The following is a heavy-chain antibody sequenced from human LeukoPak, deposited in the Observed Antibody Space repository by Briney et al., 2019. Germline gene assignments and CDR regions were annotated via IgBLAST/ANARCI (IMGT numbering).Heavy chain of an antibody. J-gene: IGHJ5*02. V-gene: IGHV4-39*01. CDR3: ARQRYDYVWGSYRPVWFDP. D-gene: IGHD3-16*02. Sequence: SETLSLTCTVSGGSISSSSYYWGWIRQPPGKGLEWIGSIYYSGSTYYNPSLKSRVTISVDTSKNQFSLKLSSVTAADTAVYYCARQRYDYVWGSYRPVWFDPWGQGTLVTVSS. CDR2: IYYSGST. CDR1: GGSISSSSYY.